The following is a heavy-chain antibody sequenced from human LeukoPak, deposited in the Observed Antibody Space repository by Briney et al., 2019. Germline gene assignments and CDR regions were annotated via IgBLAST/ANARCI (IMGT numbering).Heavy chain of an antibody. CDR3: ARGRSGWYEDF. J-gene: IGHJ4*02. D-gene: IGHD6-19*01. V-gene: IGHV3-21*01. CDR2: ISSTNHYT. CDR1: GFTFSSYS. Sequence: GGSLTLSCAASGFTFSSYSMNWVRQAPGKGLEWVSYISSTNHYTYYADSVKSRFTISRDNAKNSLYLQMNSLRAEDTAVYYCARGRSGWYEDFWGQGTLVTVSS.